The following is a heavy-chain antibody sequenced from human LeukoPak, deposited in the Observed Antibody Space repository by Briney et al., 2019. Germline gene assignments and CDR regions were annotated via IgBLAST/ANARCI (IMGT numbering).Heavy chain of an antibody. J-gene: IGHJ3*02. Sequence: GGSLRLSCEASGITFSSHDMSWVRQAPGKGLEWISAISDRGKTDYADSVKGRFTISRDNSENTLYLQLSSLRAEDTAMYYCAKLPTIFGVADSFDIWGQGTFVTVSS. CDR3: AKLPTIFGVADSFDI. CDR2: ISDRGKT. CDR1: GITFSSHD. V-gene: IGHV3-23*01. D-gene: IGHD3-3*01.